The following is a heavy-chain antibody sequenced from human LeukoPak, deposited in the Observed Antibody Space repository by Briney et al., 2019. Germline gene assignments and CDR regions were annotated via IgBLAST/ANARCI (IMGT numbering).Heavy chain of an antibody. V-gene: IGHV3-53*01. J-gene: IGHJ4*02. Sequence: SGGSLRLSCAASGFTVSSNYMSWVRQPPGKGLEWVSVIYSGGTTYYADSVKGRFTISRDNSNNTLYLQMNSLRAEDTAVYYCASYGSGSYRGLDYWGQGTLVTVSS. CDR3: ASYGSGSYRGLDY. CDR1: GFTVSSNY. CDR2: IYSGGTT. D-gene: IGHD3-10*01.